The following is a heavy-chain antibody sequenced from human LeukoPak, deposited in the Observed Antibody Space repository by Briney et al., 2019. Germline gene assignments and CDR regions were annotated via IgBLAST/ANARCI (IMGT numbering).Heavy chain of an antibody. Sequence: ASVKVSYKASGYTFTGYYMQWVRQAPGQGLEWMGWINPNSGGTNYAQKFQGRVTMTRDTSISTAYMELSRLKSDDTAVYYCARDQGYSSAQGVVDYWGQGTLVTVSS. CDR1: GYTFTGYY. J-gene: IGHJ4*02. CDR2: INPNSGGT. V-gene: IGHV1-2*02. D-gene: IGHD6-19*01. CDR3: ARDQGYSSAQGVVDY.